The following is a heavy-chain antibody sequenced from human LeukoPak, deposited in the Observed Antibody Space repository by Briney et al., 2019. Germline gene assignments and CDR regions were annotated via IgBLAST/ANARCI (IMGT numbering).Heavy chain of an antibody. J-gene: IGHJ5*02. V-gene: IGHV4-39*01. CDR2: IYYSGST. CDR3: ASPTVMDFWSGYYNNWFNP. Sequence: SETLCLTCTVSGGSISSSSYYWGWIRQPPGKGLEWIGSIYYSGSTYYNPSLKSRVTISVDTSKNQFSLKLSSVTAADTAVYYCASPTVMDFWSGYYNNWFNPWGQGTLVPVSS. CDR1: GGSISSSSYY. D-gene: IGHD3-3*01.